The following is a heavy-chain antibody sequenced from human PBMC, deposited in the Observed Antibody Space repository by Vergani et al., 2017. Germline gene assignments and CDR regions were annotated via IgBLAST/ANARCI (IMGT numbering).Heavy chain of an antibody. CDR2: ISGSGGST. CDR1: GGTFSSYA. V-gene: IGHV3-23*04. CDR3: VKSLTDY. Sequence: VQLVQSGAEVKKPGSSVKVSCKASGGTFSSYAMSWVRQAPGKGLEWVSAISGSGGSTYYADSVKGRFTISRDNSKNTLYLQMNSLRAEDTAVYYCVKSLTDYWGQGTLVTVSS. J-gene: IGHJ4*02.